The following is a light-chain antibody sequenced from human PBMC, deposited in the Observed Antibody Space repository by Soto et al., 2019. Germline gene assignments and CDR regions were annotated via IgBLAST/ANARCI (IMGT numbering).Light chain of an antibody. J-gene: IGLJ2*01. CDR1: RSDIGGYDY. CDR3: SSFTTGNTVL. CDR2: EVR. Sequence: QSALTQPASVSGSPGQSITISCTGARSDIGGYDYVSWYQQHPGKVPKLIIYEVRKRPSGVSNRFSGSKSGNTASLTISGLQADDEADYYCSSFTTGNTVLFGGGTKVTVL. V-gene: IGLV2-14*01.